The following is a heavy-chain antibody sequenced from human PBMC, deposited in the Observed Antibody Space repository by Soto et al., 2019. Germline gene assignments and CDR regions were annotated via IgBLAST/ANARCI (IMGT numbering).Heavy chain of an antibody. CDR3: ARGMVDGGYYYGMDV. Sequence: GGGLRVSGRGSGVTFRRYRMKWGRQAAGKGLEWVSYISSSSSTIYYADSVKGRFTISRDNAKNSLYLQMNSLRDEDTAVYYCARGMVDGGYYYGMDVWGQGTTVTVSS. CDR2: ISSSSSTI. J-gene: IGHJ6*02. CDR1: GVTFRRYR. D-gene: IGHD2-8*01. V-gene: IGHV3-48*02.